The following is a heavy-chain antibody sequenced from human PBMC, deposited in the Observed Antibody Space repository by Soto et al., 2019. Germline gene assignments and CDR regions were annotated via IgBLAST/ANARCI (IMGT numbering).Heavy chain of an antibody. J-gene: IGHJ6*02. CDR2: INPNSGGT. Sequence: GXSVKVSCKASVYTFNGYYMPWVRQAPGQGLEWMGWINPNSGGTNYAQKFQGWVTMTRDTSISTAYMELSRLRSDDTAVYYCARDSSSWSSDGMDVWGQGTTVTVSS. D-gene: IGHD6-13*01. CDR3: ARDSSSWSSDGMDV. CDR1: VYTFNGYY. V-gene: IGHV1-2*04.